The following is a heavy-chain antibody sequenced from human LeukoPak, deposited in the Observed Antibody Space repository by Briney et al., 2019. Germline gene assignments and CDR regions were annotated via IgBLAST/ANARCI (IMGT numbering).Heavy chain of an antibody. CDR3: ARNSGGSGSLAGDWFDP. D-gene: IGHD3-10*01. Sequence: PGGSLRLSCAASGLTVISNYMSWVRQAPWKGLEWASVIYSGGRTYYVDSVKGRFTISRDNSKNTLYLQMNSLRAEDTAVYYCARNSGGSGSLAGDWFDPWGQGTLVTVSS. CDR2: IYSGGRT. CDR1: GLTVISNY. V-gene: IGHV3-53*01. J-gene: IGHJ5*02.